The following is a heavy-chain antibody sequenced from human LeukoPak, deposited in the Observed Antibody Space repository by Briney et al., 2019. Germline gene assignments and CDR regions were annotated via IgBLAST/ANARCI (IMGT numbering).Heavy chain of an antibody. CDR1: GFTFSNYW. CDR2: ISSTDAGT. CDR3: AKAPVTSCRGAYCYPFDY. V-gene: IGHV3-23*01. J-gene: IGHJ4*02. D-gene: IGHD2-21*01. Sequence: GGSLRLSCAASGFTFSNYWMNWVRQAPGKGLEWVSAISSTDAGTYHADSVRGRFTISRDSSKNTLYLQMNSLRAEDAAVYYCAKAPVTSCRGAYCYPFDYWGQGTLVTVSS.